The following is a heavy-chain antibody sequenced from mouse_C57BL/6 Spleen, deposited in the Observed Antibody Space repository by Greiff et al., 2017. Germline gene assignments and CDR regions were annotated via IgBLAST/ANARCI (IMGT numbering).Heavy chain of an antibody. CDR2: INPEDGDT. CDR3: GNYYWSSYPLDY. J-gene: IGHJ4*01. D-gene: IGHD1-1*01. CDR1: GYAFSDYY. Sequence: QVQLQQSGAELVKPGASVKISCKASGYAFSDYYLNWVKQRTGKGLEWIGQINPEDGDTNYNGKFKGKATLTADQSSSTAYMQLSSLTSEASAVYCGGNYYWSSYPLDYWGQGTTVTVSA. V-gene: IGHV1-80*01.